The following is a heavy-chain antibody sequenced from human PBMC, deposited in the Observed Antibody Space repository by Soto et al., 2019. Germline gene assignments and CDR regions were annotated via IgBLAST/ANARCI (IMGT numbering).Heavy chain of an antibody. D-gene: IGHD6-13*01. J-gene: IGHJ3*02. CDR1: GFTFSSYS. V-gene: IGHV3-21*01. CDR2: ISSSSSYI. CDR3: ARVQQNDAFDI. Sequence: EVQLVESGGGLVKPGGSLRLSCAASGFTFSSYSMNWVRQAPGKGLEWVSSISSSSSYIYYADLVKGRFTISRDNAKNSLYLQMNSLRAEDTAVYYCARVQQNDAFDIWGQGTMVTVSS.